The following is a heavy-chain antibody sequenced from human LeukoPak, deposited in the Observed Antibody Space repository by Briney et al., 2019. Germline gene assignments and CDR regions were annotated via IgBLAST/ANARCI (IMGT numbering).Heavy chain of an antibody. CDR2: IDYSGNT. CDR1: GGSISTSGYC. V-gene: IGHV4-39*07. J-gene: IGHJ5*02. D-gene: IGHD3-10*01. Sequence: SETLSLTCTVSGGSISTSGYCWGWIRQPPGKGLEWIGSIDYSGNTNHNPSLKSRVTISVDMSKNQFSLKLSSVTAADTAVYYCARDSGTTGEVKFDPWGQGTLSPSPQ. CDR3: ARDSGTTGEVKFDP.